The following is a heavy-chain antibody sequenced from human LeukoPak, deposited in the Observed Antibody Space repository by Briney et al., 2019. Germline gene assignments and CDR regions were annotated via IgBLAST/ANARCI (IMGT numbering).Heavy chain of an antibody. CDR3: ARSDYGDYVKWYFDL. CDR2: IYYSGST. Sequence: PSQTPSLTCTVSGGSISSGGYYWSWIRQHPGKGLEWIGYIYYSGSTYYNPSLKSRVTISVDTSKNQFSLKLSSVTAADTAVYYCARSDYGDYVKWYFDLWGRGTLVTVSS. J-gene: IGHJ2*01. V-gene: IGHV4-31*03. D-gene: IGHD4-17*01. CDR1: GGSISSGGYY.